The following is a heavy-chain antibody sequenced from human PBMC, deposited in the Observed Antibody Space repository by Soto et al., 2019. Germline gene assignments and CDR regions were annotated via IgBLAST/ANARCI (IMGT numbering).Heavy chain of an antibody. CDR3: ARITPKGIDY. V-gene: IGHV4-59*01. CDR1: GGSFSGYY. D-gene: IGHD3-10*01. CDR2: IYYSGST. J-gene: IGHJ4*02. Sequence: SETLSLTCAVYGGSFSGYYWSWIRQPPGKGLEWIGYIYYSGSTNYNPSLKSRVTISVDTSKNQFSLKLSSVTAADTAVYYCARITPKGIDYWGQGTLVTVSS.